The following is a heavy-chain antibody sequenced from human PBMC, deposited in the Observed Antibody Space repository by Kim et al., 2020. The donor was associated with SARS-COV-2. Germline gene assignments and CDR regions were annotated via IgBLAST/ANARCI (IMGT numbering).Heavy chain of an antibody. J-gene: IGHJ1*01. CDR3: ANYLCRSGWRFQL. V-gene: IGHV3-23*01. CDR1: GFTFSAYP. CDR2: ISHSGGWT. D-gene: IGHD3-3*01. Sequence: GGSLRLSCEASGFTFSAYPMSWVRQAPGKGLEWVAGISHSGGWTNYADSVKGRFIISRDNSKNAMHLQMNNLRAEDTAVYYCANYLCRSGWRFQLWGRGT.